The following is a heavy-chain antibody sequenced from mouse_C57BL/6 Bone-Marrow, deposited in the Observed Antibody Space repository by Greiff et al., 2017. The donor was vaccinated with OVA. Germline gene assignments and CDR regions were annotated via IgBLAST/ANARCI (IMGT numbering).Heavy chain of an antibody. Sequence: QVQLQQPGAELVRPGSSVKLSCKASGYTFTSYWMHWVKQRPIQGLEWIGNIDPSDSETHYNQKFKDKATLTVDKSSSTAYMQLSSLTSDDSAFYYCARGSVYTWFAYWGQGTLVTVSA. CDR3: ARGSVYTWFAY. CDR1: GYTFTSYW. J-gene: IGHJ3*01. CDR2: IDPSDSET. V-gene: IGHV1-52*01. D-gene: IGHD3-2*02.